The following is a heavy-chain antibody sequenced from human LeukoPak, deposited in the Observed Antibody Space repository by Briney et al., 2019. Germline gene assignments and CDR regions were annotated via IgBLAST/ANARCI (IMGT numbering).Heavy chain of an antibody. CDR2: IYYSGST. Sequence: SETLSLTCAVYGGSFSGYYWSWIRQSPGKGLEWIGYIYYSGSTYYNPSLKSRVTISVDTSKNQFSLKLSSVTAADTAVYYCARVYKQWLAFDYWGQGTLVTVSS. V-gene: IGHV4-34*01. D-gene: IGHD6-19*01. J-gene: IGHJ4*02. CDR3: ARVYKQWLAFDY. CDR1: GGSFSGYY.